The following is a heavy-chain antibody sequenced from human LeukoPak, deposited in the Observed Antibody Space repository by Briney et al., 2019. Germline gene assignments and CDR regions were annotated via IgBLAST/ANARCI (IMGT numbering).Heavy chain of an antibody. CDR2: INSDGSST. D-gene: IGHD4-17*01. J-gene: IGHJ4*02. V-gene: IGHV3-74*01. CDR1: GFTFSSYW. Sequence: GGSLRLSCAASGFTFSSYWMHWVRQAPGKGLVWVSRINSDGSSTTYADSVKGRFTISRDNAKDSLYLQMNSLRVEDTAIYYCATADTVTTVGDYWGQGTLVTVSS. CDR3: ATADTVTTVGDY.